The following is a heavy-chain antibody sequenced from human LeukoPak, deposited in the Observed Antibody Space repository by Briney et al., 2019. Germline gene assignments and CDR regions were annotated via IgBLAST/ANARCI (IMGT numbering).Heavy chain of an antibody. CDR2: ISSSGSGDNT. J-gene: IGHJ5*02. Sequence: GGSLRLSCAASGVTLSTYAMSWARQAPGKGLEWVSGISSSGSGDNTYYADSVKGRFTISRDNSKNTLYLQMNNLRAEDTAVYYCAGAVAAFNWFDPWGQGTLVTVSS. D-gene: IGHD6-19*01. CDR1: GVTLSTYA. V-gene: IGHV3-23*01. CDR3: AGAVAAFNWFDP.